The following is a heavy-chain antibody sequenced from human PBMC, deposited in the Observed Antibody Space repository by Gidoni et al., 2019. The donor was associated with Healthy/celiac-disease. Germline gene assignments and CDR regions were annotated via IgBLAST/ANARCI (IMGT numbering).Heavy chain of an antibody. CDR3: ASQGHSYGYYFDY. V-gene: IGHV3-66*04. CDR1: GFPVSSND. CDR2: IYVGCST. D-gene: IGHD5-18*01. J-gene: IGHJ4*02. Sequence: EVQLVESGGGLVQPGGCRRLSCADSGFPVSSNDMCWVRQAPGKGLEGVSVIYVGCSTYYADSVKGRFTISRANSKNTLYLQMNSLRAEDTAVYYCASQGHSYGYYFDYLGQGTLVTVSS.